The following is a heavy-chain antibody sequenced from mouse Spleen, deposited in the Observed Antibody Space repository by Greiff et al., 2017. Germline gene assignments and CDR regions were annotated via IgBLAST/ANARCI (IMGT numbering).Heavy chain of an antibody. V-gene: IGHV1-15*01. Sequence: QVQLKQSGAELVRPGASVTLSCKASGYTFTDYEMHWVKQTPVHGLEWIGAIDPETGGTAYNQKFKGKAILTADKSSSTAYMELRSLTSEDSAVYYCTRGLLHYFDYWGQGTTLTVSS. CDR2: IDPETGGT. CDR3: TRGLLHYFDY. CDR1: GYTFTDYE. D-gene: IGHD2-3*01. J-gene: IGHJ2*01.